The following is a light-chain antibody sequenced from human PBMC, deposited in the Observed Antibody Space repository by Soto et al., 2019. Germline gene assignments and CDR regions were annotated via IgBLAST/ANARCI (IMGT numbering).Light chain of an antibody. V-gene: IGKV3-20*01. CDR2: GAS. CDR3: QQYGSSPWT. J-gene: IGKJ1*01. CDR1: RDVSNNY. Sequence: IVLTQSPGTLSLSPGERATLSYWGTRDVSNNYLAWYQQKPGQAPRLLIYGASNRATGIPDRFSGSGSGTDFTLTISSLEPEDFAVYYCQQYGSSPWTFGQGTKVDIK.